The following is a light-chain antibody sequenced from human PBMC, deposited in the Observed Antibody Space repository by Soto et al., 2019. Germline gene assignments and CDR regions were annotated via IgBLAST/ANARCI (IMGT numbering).Light chain of an antibody. CDR1: KLGDEY. CDR3: QAWDSSNVV. V-gene: IGLV3-1*01. J-gene: IGLJ2*01. CDR2: EDR. Sequence: SSELTQPPSVSVSPGQTASITCSGDKLGDEYACWYQQKPGQSPVLVIYEDRKRPSGIPERLSGSNSGNTATLTISGTQAMDEADYYWQAWDSSNVVFGGGTKLTVL.